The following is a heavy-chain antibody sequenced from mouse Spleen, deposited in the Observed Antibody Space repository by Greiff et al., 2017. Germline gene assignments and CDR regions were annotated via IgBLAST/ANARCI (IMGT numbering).Heavy chain of an antibody. D-gene: IGHD1-1*01. Sequence: EVKLVESGPGLVKPSQSLSLTCSVTGYSITSGYYWKWIRQFPGNKLEWMGYISYDGSNNYNPSLKNRISITRDTSKNQFFLKLNSVTTEDTATYYCATSPLYYGSSYGFAYWGQGTLVTVSA. CDR3: ATSPLYYGSSYGFAY. CDR2: ISYDGSN. J-gene: IGHJ3*01. V-gene: IGHV3-6*01. CDR1: GYSITSGYY.